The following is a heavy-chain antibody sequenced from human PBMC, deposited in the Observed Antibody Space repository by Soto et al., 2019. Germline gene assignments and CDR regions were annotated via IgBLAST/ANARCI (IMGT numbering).Heavy chain of an antibody. CDR3: ARALHNADDFWSGYYRSLEYGMDV. CDR2: ISSSSSTI. D-gene: IGHD3-3*01. J-gene: IGHJ6*02. CDR1: GFTFSSYS. V-gene: IGHV3-48*02. Sequence: HLGGSLRLSCAASGFTFSSYSMNWVRQAPGKGLEWVSYISSSSSTIYYADSVKGRFTISRDNAKNSLYQQMNSLRDEDTAVYYCARALHNADDFWSGYYRSLEYGMDVWGQGTTVTVSS.